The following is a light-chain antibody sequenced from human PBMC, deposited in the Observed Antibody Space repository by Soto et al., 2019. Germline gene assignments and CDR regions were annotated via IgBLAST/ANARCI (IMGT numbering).Light chain of an antibody. V-gene: IGKV3-11*01. J-gene: IGKJ1*01. CDR3: QQRSNWVWK. Sequence: EIVLAQSPAPLALSPGEIATLSCRASQSVSSYLAWYQQKPGQAPRLLIYDASNRATGIPARFSGSGSGTDFTLTISSLEPEDFAVYYCQQRSNWVWKCGQGTKGDIK. CDR2: DAS. CDR1: QSVSSY.